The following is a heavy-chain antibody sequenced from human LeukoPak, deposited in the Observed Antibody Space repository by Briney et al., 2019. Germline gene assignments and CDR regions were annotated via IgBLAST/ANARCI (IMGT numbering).Heavy chain of an antibody. Sequence: PGGSLRLSCAASRFTFSSYSMNWVRQAPGKGLEWVSYISSSGSSIYYADSVKGQFTLSRDNAEKSLYLQMSSLRAEDTAVYYCATLNLKNYYDSSGYYSAPEYWGQGILVTVSS. CDR3: ATLNLKNYYDSSGYYSAPEY. CDR1: RFTFSSYS. V-gene: IGHV3-48*01. D-gene: IGHD3-22*01. J-gene: IGHJ4*02. CDR2: ISSSGSSI.